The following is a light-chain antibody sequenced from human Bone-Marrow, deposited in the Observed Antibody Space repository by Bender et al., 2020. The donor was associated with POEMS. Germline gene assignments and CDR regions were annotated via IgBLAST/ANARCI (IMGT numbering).Light chain of an antibody. CDR2: EGS. CDR3: CSYTSSHTML. CDR1: SSDVGGYNY. V-gene: IGLV2-14*01. Sequence: QSALTQPASVSGFPGQSITLSCTGTSSDVGGYNYVSWYQQHPGKAPKLMLYEGSKRPSGVSNRFSGSKSGNTASLTISGLQDEEDDDSYCCSYTSSHTMLFGGGTKLAVL. J-gene: IGLJ2*01.